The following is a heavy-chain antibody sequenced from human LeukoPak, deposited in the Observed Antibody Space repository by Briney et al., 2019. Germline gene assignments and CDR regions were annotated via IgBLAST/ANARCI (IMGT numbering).Heavy chain of an antibody. CDR3: ARDQEGFDY. V-gene: IGHV1-46*01. CDR2: IYPRDGST. CDR1: GYTFTSNY. J-gene: IGHJ4*02. Sequence: ASVTVSCTASGYTFTSNYIHWVRQAPGQGLEWMGMIYPRDGSTSYAQKFQGRVAVTRDTSTSTVHMELSGLRSEDTAVYYCARDQEGFDYWGQGTLVTVSS.